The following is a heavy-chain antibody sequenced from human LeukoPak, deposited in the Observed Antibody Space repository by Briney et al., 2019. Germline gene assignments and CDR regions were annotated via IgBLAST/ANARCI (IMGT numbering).Heavy chain of an antibody. CDR2: ISGSGGST. CDR3: ATSGGSYWS. CDR1: GFTFSSYG. D-gene: IGHD1-26*01. Sequence: GGTLRLSCAASGFTFSSYGMSWVRQAPGKGLEWVSAISGSGGSTYYTDSVKGRFAISRDNSKNTLYLQMNSLRAEDTAVYYCATSGGSYWSWGQGTLVTVSS. J-gene: IGHJ5*02. V-gene: IGHV3-23*01.